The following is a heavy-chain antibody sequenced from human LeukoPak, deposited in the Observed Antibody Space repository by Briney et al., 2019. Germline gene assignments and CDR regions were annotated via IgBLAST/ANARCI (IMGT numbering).Heavy chain of an antibody. J-gene: IGHJ3*02. V-gene: IGHV4-4*07. D-gene: IGHD6-6*01. Sequence: SETLSLTCTVSGGSISSYYWSWIRPPAGKGLEWIGRIYSSGSTNYNPSLKSRVTMSVDTSKNQFSLKLSSVTAADTAVYYCARDGELVLDDFDIWSQGTMVTVSS. CDR3: ARDGELVLDDFDI. CDR1: GGSISSYY. CDR2: IYSSGST.